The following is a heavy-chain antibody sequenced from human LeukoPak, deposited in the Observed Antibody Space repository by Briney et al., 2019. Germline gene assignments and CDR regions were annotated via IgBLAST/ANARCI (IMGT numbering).Heavy chain of an antibody. J-gene: IGHJ3*02. CDR3: ARAHSGWYSGPDGAFDI. CDR1: GYTFTSYY. V-gene: IGHV1-46*01. D-gene: IGHD6-19*01. CDR2: INPSGGST. Sequence: ASVKVSCTASGYTFTSYYMHWVRQAPGQGLEWMGIINPSGGSTSYAQKFQGRVTMTRDTSTSTVYMELSSLRSEDTAVYYCARAHSGWYSGPDGAFDIWGQGTMVTVSS.